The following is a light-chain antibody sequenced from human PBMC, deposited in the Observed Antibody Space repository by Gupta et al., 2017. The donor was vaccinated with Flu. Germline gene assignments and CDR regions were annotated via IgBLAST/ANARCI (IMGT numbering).Light chain of an antibody. V-gene: IGLV3-10*01. CDR2: EDS. J-gene: IGLJ3*02. CDR3: CSTDSSGNHRL. Sequence: SYELPQPPSVSVSPGQPARITCSGDALPKNYAYWYQQKYGQAPVLVIYEDSKRPSGTPARFSGSSSGTMASLTISEAQVEDEADYYCCSTDSSGNHRLFGGGTKLTVL. CDR1: ALPKNY.